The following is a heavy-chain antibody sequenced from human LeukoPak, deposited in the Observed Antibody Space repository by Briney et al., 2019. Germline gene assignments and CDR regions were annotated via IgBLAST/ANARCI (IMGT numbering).Heavy chain of an antibody. CDR1: GGSISSGGYY. D-gene: IGHD3-22*01. Sequence: SETLSLTCTVSGGSISSGGYYWSWLRQHPGKGLEWIGYIYYSGSTYYNPSLKDRVTISVDTSKNQFSLKLSSVTAADTAVYYCASYDSSGYYTEIDYWGQGTLVTVSS. CDR3: ASYDSSGYYTEIDY. CDR2: IYYSGST. J-gene: IGHJ4*02. V-gene: IGHV4-31*03.